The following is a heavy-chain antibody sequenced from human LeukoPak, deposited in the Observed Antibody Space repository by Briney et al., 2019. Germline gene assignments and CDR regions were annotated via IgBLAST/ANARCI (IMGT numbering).Heavy chain of an antibody. V-gene: IGHV5-51*01. Sequence: GESLKISCKGSGYSFTTYWIAWVRQMPRKGLEWMGIIYPGDSDTRYSPSFQGQVTISADKSITTAYLQWSSLKASDTAMYFCARSDRSGSRGFAYWGQGALVTVSS. CDR1: GYSFTTYW. D-gene: IGHD3-10*01. CDR2: IYPGDSDT. J-gene: IGHJ4*02. CDR3: ARSDRSGSRGFAY.